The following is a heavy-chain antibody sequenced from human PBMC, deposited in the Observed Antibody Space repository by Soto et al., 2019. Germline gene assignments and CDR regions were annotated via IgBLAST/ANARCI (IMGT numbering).Heavy chain of an antibody. D-gene: IGHD3-3*01. Sequence: PAAHLSLTSTISGGSISSYYCIWIRQPPGNGLEWIGYIYYCGSTNYNPYVKSRVTISVDSSKNQFSLKLSSVTAADTAVYYCARISGWCGYSIEYWGQGTLVTVSS. J-gene: IGHJ4*02. CDR3: ARISGWCGYSIEY. CDR1: GGSISSYY. V-gene: IGHV4-59*08. CDR2: IYYCGST.